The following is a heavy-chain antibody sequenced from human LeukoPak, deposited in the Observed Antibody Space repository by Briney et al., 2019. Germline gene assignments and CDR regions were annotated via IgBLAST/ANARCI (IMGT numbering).Heavy chain of an antibody. J-gene: IGHJ4*02. D-gene: IGHD3-10*01. V-gene: IGHV3-48*01. Sequence: GGSLRLSCAASGFTFSSYSMNWVRQAPGKGLEWASYISSSSSTIYYADSVKGRFTISRDNAKNSLYLQMNSLRAEDTAVYYCARLANLYYYGSGSYYYWGQGTLVTVSS. CDR1: GFTFSSYS. CDR3: ARLANLYYYGSGSYYY. CDR2: ISSSSSTI.